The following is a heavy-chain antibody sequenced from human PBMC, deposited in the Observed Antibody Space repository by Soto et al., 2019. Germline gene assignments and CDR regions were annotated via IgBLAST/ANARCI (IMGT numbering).Heavy chain of an antibody. D-gene: IGHD6-19*01. CDR3: ATGRSDSGWYEEHF. CDR2: IWYDGSNK. CDR1: GFTFSSYG. V-gene: IGHV3-33*01. Sequence: GSLLLACSASGFTFSSYGMHWVRQAPGKGLEWVAVIWYDGSNKYYADSVKGRFTISRDNSKNTLYLQMNSLRAEDTDVYYCATGRSDSGWYEEHFWGQGTLVTVSS. J-gene: IGHJ4*02.